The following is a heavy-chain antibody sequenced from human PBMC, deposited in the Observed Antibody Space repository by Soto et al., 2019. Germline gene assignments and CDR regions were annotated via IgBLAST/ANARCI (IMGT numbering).Heavy chain of an antibody. V-gene: IGHV3-23*01. J-gene: IGHJ5*02. D-gene: IGHD2-2*01. CDR1: GFTFSSYA. CDR3: AKQGDIVLVPTANWLDP. CDR2: ISGSGGST. Sequence: TGGSLRLSCAASGFTFSSYAMSWVRQAPGKGLEWVSAISGSGGSTYYADSVKGRFTISRDNSKNTLYLQMNSLRAEDTAVYYCAKQGDIVLVPTANWLDPWGQGTLVTVSS.